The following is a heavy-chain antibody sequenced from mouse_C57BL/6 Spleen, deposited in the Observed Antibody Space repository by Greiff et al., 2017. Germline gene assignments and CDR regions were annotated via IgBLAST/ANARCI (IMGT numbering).Heavy chain of an antibody. CDR1: GYTFTSYW. CDR2: IYPGSGST. D-gene: IGHD1-1*01. V-gene: IGHV1-55*01. CDR3: ARRDIITTVERGYYYAMDY. J-gene: IGHJ4*01. Sequence: VQLQQPGAELVKPGASVKMSCKASGYTFTSYWITWVKQRPGQGLEWIGDIYPGSGSTNYNEKFKSKATLTVDTSSSTAYMQLSSLTSEDSAVYYCARRDIITTVERGYYYAMDYWGQGTSVTVSS.